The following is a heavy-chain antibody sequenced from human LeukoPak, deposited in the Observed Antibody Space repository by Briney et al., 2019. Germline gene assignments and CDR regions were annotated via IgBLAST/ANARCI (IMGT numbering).Heavy chain of an antibody. CDR1: GYCFTFTKSW. CDR2: IYPVDSDT. J-gene: IGHJ6*02. Sequence: GECLQSSCKASGYCFTFTKSWIGWVRQVPGKGLEWMGIIYPVDSDTKYNPSFQGEVTISVDKSISTTYLQWSSLKASDTAIYYCARHLATVTASRQYYYYGMDVWGQGTTVTVSS. V-gene: IGHV5-51*01. D-gene: IGHD4-17*01. CDR3: ARHLATVTASRQYYYYGMDV.